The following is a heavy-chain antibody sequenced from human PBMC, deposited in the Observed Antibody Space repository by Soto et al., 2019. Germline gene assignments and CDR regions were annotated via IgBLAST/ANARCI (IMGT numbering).Heavy chain of an antibody. Sequence: EVQLLESGGGLVQPGGSLRLSCAASGFTFSNYAMSWVRQAPGKGLEWVSAVSGGGSNTYYADSVIGRFTISRDNSENSLYLHLNSLRAEDTAVYYCARSGSDWFIFDYWGQGTLLTVSS. CDR3: ARSGSDWFIFDY. CDR1: GFTFSNYA. J-gene: IGHJ4*02. D-gene: IGHD6-19*01. V-gene: IGHV3-23*01. CDR2: VSGGGSNT.